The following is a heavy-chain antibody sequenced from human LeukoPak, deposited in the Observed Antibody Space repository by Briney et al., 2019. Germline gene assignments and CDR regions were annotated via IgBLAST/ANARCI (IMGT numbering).Heavy chain of an antibody. J-gene: IGHJ4*02. Sequence: GGSLRLSCAASGFTVSSNYMSWVRQAPGKGLEWVSSISGSGRSTYYAESVKGRFTISRDNSKNTLDLHMYSLRAEDTAVYYCAKDSALWGQGTLVTVAS. V-gene: IGHV3-23*01. D-gene: IGHD3-10*01. CDR3: AKDSAL. CDR2: ISGSGRST. CDR1: GFTVSSNY.